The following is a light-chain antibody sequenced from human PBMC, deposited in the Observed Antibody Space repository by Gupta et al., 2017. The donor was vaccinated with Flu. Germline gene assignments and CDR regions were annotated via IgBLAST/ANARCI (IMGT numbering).Light chain of an antibody. J-gene: IGLJ3*02. CDR2: EVT. CDR1: SSDIGGYNF. Sequence: QSALTPPASVSGSPGQSITISCTGTSSDIGGYNFVSWYQHHPGKATKLMIYEVTNRTAGVASRFSASEAGNTASLTISEHKAEDDADYYGCSYTSSSTWVFGGGTKLTVL. CDR3: CSYTSSSTWV. V-gene: IGLV2-14*01.